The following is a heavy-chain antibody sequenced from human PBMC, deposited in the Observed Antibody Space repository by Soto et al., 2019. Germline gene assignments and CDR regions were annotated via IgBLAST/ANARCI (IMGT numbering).Heavy chain of an antibody. D-gene: IGHD3-10*01. CDR1: GYTFTSYA. J-gene: IGHJ3*02. V-gene: IGHV1-3*01. CDR2: INAGNGNT. CDR3: ARGYGSGSTLGLNDAFDI. Sequence: ASVKVSCKASGYTFTSYAMHWVRQAPGQRLEWMGWINAGNGNTKYSQKFQGRVTITRDTSASTAYMELSSLRSEDTAVYYCARGYGSGSTLGLNDAFDIWGQGTMVTVSS.